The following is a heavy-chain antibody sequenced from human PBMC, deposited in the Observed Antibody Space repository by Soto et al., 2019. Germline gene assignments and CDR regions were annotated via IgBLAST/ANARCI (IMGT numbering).Heavy chain of an antibody. D-gene: IGHD6-13*01. CDR3: ASALSIAAAGKGGFGMDV. V-gene: IGHV1-45*02. J-gene: IGHJ6*02. CDR2: ITPFNGNT. Sequence: ASVKVSCKASGYTFTYRYLHWVRQAPGQALEWMGWITPFNGNTNYAQKFQDRVTITRDRSMSTAYMELSSLRSEDTAMYYCASALSIAAAGKGGFGMDVWGQGTTVTVSS. CDR1: GYTFTYRY.